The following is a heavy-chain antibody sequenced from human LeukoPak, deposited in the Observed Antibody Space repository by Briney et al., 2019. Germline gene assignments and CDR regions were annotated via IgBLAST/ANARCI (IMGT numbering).Heavy chain of an antibody. V-gene: IGHV3-53*01. J-gene: IGHJ4*02. Sequence: GGSLRLSCAASGFTVSNNYMSWVRQAPGKGLEWVSLIYSGGSTYYADSVKGRFTISRDNSKSTLYLQMNSLRADDTAVYYCASYSSLDYWGQGTLVTVSS. D-gene: IGHD3-22*01. CDR3: ASYSSLDY. CDR2: IYSGGST. CDR1: GFTVSNNY.